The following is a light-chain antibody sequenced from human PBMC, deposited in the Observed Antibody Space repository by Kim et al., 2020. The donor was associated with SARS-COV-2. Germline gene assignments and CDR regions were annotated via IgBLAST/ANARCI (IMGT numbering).Light chain of an antibody. CDR1: QSVGSSH. CDR3: QQYGNSVVT. V-gene: IGKV3-20*01. CDR2: GAY. J-gene: IGKJ4*01. Sequence: FAGERGTLSCRASQSVGSSHLAWYQQKPGQPPRLLMYGAYSRATGIPDRFSGSESGTEFTLTISRLEPEDFAVYYCQQYGNSVVTFGGGTKVDIK.